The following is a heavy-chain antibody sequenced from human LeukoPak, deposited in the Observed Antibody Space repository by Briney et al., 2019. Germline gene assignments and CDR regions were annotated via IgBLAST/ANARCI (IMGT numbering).Heavy chain of an antibody. CDR1: GGSISSYY. V-gene: IGHV4-59*08. D-gene: IGHD6-6*01. CDR2: IHYSGST. J-gene: IGHJ4*02. Sequence: SETLSLTCTVSGGSISSYYWSWIRQPPGKGLGWIGYIHYSGSTNYNPSLKSRVTLSVDTSKNQFSLKLSSVTAADTAVYYCARSASSHSSSSPFDYWGQGTLVTVSS. CDR3: ARSASSHSSSSPFDY.